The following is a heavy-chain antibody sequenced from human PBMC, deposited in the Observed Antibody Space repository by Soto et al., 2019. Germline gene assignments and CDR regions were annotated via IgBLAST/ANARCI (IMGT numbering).Heavy chain of an antibody. CDR1: GGTFSSYA. J-gene: IGHJ4*02. CDR3: ARGKQQLVQSLDY. CDR2: IIPIFGTA. V-gene: IGHV1-69*13. D-gene: IGHD6-13*01. Sequence: ASVKVSCKASGGTFSSYAISWVRQAPGQGLEWMGGIIPIFGTANYAQKFQGRVTITADESTSTAYMELSSLRSEDTAVYYCARGKQQLVQSLDYWGQGTLVTVSS.